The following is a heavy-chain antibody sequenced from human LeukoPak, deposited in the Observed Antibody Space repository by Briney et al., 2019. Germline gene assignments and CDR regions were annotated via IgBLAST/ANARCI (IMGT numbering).Heavy chain of an antibody. J-gene: IGHJ5*02. CDR3: ARDGGEGLWFGELLDP. CDR1: GFTFSSYA. V-gene: IGHV3-30*04. D-gene: IGHD3-10*01. Sequence: GGSLRLSCAASGFTFSSYAMHWVRQAPGKGLEWVAVISYDGSNKYYADSVKGRFTISRDNSKNTLYLQMNSLRAEDTAVYYCARDGGEGLWFGELLDPWGQETLVTVSS. CDR2: ISYDGSNK.